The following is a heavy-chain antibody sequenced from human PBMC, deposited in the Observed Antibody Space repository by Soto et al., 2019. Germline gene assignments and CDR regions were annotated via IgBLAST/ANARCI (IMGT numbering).Heavy chain of an antibody. V-gene: IGHV3-30*18. CDR2: ISYDGSNK. J-gene: IGHJ6*02. D-gene: IGHD6-19*01. Sequence: SLRLSCASSVFTFSSYGMHWVRQAPGKGLEWVAVISYDGSNKYYADSVKGRFTISRDNSKNTLYLQMNSLRAEDTAVYYCAKDLSVAGPKERYYYGMDVWGQGTTVTVSS. CDR3: AKDLSVAGPKERYYYGMDV. CDR1: VFTFSSYG.